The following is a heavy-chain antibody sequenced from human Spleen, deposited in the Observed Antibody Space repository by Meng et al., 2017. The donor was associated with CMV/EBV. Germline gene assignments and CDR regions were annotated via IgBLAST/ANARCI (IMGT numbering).Heavy chain of an antibody. CDR2: IYYSGST. CDR1: GGSISSSGYY. J-gene: IGHJ4*02. CDR3: AREGSYDYVWGSYRWDYFDY. Sequence: SETLSLTCTVSGGSISSSGYYWGWSRQPPGKGLEWIGSIYYSGSTYYNPSLKSRVTISVDTSKNQFSLKLSSVTAADTAVYYCAREGSYDYVWGSYRWDYFDYWGQGTLVTVSS. V-gene: IGHV4-39*07. D-gene: IGHD3-16*02.